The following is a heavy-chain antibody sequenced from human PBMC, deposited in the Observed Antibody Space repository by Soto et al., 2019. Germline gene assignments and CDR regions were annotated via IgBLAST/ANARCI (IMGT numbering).Heavy chain of an antibody. Sequence: PSETLSLTCTVSGGSISSYYWSWIRQPPGKGLEWIGYIYYSGSTNYNASLKSRVTISVDTSKNQFSLNLSSVTAADTAVYYCARDRRYGTRGRFDPWGQGTLVTV. D-gene: IGHD3-9*01. CDR2: IYYSGST. J-gene: IGHJ5*02. CDR1: GGSISSYY. V-gene: IGHV4-59*01. CDR3: ARDRRYGTRGRFDP.